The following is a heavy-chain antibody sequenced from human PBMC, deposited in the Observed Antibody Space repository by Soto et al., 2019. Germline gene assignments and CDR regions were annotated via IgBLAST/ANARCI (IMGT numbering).Heavy chain of an antibody. CDR1: GFTFSNYW. J-gene: IGHJ4*02. CDR3: ARGLSVGVPY. D-gene: IGHD2-15*01. Sequence: EVQLVESGGGLVQPGGSLRLSCAVSGFTFSNYWMHWVRQAPGKGLVWVSRINSDGSSTGYADSVKGRFTISRDNAKNTLYLEINSLRAEDTAVYYCARGLSVGVPYWGQGTLVTVSS. CDR2: INSDGSST. V-gene: IGHV3-74*01.